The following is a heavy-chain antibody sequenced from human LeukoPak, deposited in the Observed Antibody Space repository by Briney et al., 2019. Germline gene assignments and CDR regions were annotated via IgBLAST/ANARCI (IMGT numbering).Heavy chain of an antibody. CDR3: TRGAGTGWRFDS. D-gene: IGHD6-19*01. J-gene: IGHJ4*02. V-gene: IGHV3-21*01. CDR1: GFTFTSYG. Sequence: GGSLRLSCAASGFTFTSYGMTWVRQGPGKGLEWVSSISSSSSYIYYSDSVKGRFTISRDNAKNSLYLQMNSLKADDTAVYYCTRGAGTGWRFDSWGQGTLVTVSS. CDR2: ISSSSSYI.